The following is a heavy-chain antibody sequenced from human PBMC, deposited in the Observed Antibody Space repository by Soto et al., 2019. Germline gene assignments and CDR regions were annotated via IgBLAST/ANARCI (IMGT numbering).Heavy chain of an antibody. Sequence: SETLSLTCTVSGGSISSISYYWAWIRQPPEKGLEWIGSVYYSGSTYYNPSLKSRVTISVDTSKNQFSLKLNSVTAADTAVYYCASLYYYDSSGYYSGRWFDPWGQGTPVTVSS. J-gene: IGHJ5*02. CDR2: VYYSGST. D-gene: IGHD3-22*01. CDR3: ASLYYYDSSGYYSGRWFDP. V-gene: IGHV4-39*01. CDR1: GGSISSISYY.